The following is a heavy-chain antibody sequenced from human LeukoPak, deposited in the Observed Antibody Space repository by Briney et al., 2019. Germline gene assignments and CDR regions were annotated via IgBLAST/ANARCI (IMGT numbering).Heavy chain of an antibody. J-gene: IGHJ5*02. CDR2: IYYSGST. Sequence: SETLSLTCTVSGGSISSSSYYWGWIRQPPGKGLEWIGSIYYSGSTYYNPSLKSRVTISVDTSKNQLSLKLSSVTAADTAVYYCARDRASSSSDCWFDPWGQGTLVTVPS. D-gene: IGHD6-6*01. CDR3: ARDRASSSSDCWFDP. V-gene: IGHV4-39*07. CDR1: GGSISSSSYY.